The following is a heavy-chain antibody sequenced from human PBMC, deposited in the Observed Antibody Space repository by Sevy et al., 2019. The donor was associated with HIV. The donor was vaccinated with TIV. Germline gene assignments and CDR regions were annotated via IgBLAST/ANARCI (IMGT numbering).Heavy chain of an antibody. CDR3: ARAKSGYGYALNY. CDR2: IHSDDTT. CDR1: GFTVNSNY. D-gene: IGHD5-18*01. V-gene: IGHV3-66*01. Sequence: AGSLRLSCAASGFTVNSNYMTWVHQAPGKGLEGVSVIHSDDTTYHADSVKDRFTISRDNFKNTLYLHMSSLRAEDTAVYYCARAKSGYGYALNYWGQGTLVTVSS. J-gene: IGHJ4*02.